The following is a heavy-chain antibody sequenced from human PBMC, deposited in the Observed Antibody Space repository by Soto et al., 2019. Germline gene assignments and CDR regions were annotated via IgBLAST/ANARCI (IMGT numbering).Heavy chain of an antibody. Sequence: ETLSLTCAVYGGSFSGYYWSWIRQPPGKGLEWIGEINHSGSTNYNPSLKSRVTISVDTSKNQFSLKLSSVTAADTAVYYCARGTYYDFWSGYPKTHYYYYGMDVWGQGTTVTVSS. CDR1: GGSFSGYY. V-gene: IGHV4-34*01. CDR3: ARGTYYDFWSGYPKTHYYYYGMDV. J-gene: IGHJ6*02. CDR2: INHSGST. D-gene: IGHD3-3*01.